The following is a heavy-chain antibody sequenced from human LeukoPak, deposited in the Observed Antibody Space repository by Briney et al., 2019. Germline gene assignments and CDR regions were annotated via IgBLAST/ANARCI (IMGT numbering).Heavy chain of an antibody. CDR1: GFSFWSYG. D-gene: IGHD2-21*02. CDR2: TTDSGASA. V-gene: IGHV3-23*01. CDR3: ARRDVVVTGHYFDY. J-gene: IGHJ4*02. Sequence: GGSLRLSCAAAGFSFWSYGMSWVRQAPGKGLEWGSTTTDSGASAWYADSVKGRFTISRDNSKNTLQLQMNSLRAEDTAVYYCARRDVVVTGHYFDYWGQGILVTVSS.